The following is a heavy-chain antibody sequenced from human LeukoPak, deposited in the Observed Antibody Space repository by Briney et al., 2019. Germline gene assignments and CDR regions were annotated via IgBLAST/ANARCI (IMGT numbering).Heavy chain of an antibody. CDR3: AGQVAGRFDY. CDR1: GFTFSNYA. J-gene: IGHJ4*02. D-gene: IGHD6-19*01. Sequence: GGSLRLSCAACGFTFSNYAMSWVRQAPGKGLEWVSAISGTGGNTYYADSVKGRFTISRDNSKNTLYLQMNSLRAEDTAVYYCAGQVAGRFDYWGQGTLVTVSS. V-gene: IGHV3-23*01. CDR2: ISGTGGNT.